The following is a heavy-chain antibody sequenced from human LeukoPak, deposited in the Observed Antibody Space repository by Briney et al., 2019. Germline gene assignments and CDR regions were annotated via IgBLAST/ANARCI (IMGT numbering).Heavy chain of an antibody. V-gene: IGHV3-74*01. D-gene: IGHD3-22*01. CDR2: INSDGRST. J-gene: IGHJ4*02. CDR1: GFTFSSYW. CDR3: ARGRDDSSAYRDLDY. Sequence: GGSLRLSCAASGFTFSSYWMHWVRQAPGKGLVWVSRINSDGRSTTYADSVKGRFSISRDNSRNTLYLQMNSLRVEDTAVYYCARGRDDSSAYRDLDYWGQGTLVTVSS.